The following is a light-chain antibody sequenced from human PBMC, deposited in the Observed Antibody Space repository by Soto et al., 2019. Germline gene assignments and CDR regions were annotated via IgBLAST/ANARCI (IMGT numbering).Light chain of an antibody. V-gene: IGKV1-16*02. CDR2: AAS. CDR3: QQYFSYPYT. Sequence: DIQMTQSPSSLSASIGDRVTITCRASQGINNYLAWFQQKPGLAPKSLIYAASSLQSGVPSKFSGGGSGTHFTLTINSLQPEDFATYYCQQYFSYPYTFGRGTKLEI. CDR1: QGINNY. J-gene: IGKJ2*01.